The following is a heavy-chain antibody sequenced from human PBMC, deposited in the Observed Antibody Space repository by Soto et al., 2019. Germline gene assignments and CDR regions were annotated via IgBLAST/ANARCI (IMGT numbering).Heavy chain of an antibody. CDR2: INHSGST. Sequence: SETLSLTCAVYGGSFSGYYWSWIRQPPGKGLEWIGEINHSGSTNYNPSLKSRVTISVDTSKNQFSLKLSSVTAADTAVYYCARGIVVVVAATPNWFDPWGQGTLVTVSS. CDR1: GGSFSGYY. CDR3: ARGIVVVVAATPNWFDP. V-gene: IGHV4-34*01. D-gene: IGHD2-15*01. J-gene: IGHJ5*02.